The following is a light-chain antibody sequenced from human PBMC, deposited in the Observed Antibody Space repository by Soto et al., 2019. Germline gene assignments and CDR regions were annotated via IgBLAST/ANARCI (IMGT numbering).Light chain of an antibody. CDR1: QTISSW. Sequence: DIQMPQSPSTLSGSVGDRVTITWRASQTISSWLAWYQQKPGKAPKLLIYKASTLKSGVPSRFSGSGSGTDFTLTISCLQSEDFATYYCQQYYSLPWAFGQGTKVDI. J-gene: IGKJ1*01. CDR3: QQYYSLPWA. V-gene: IGKV1-5*03. CDR2: KAS.